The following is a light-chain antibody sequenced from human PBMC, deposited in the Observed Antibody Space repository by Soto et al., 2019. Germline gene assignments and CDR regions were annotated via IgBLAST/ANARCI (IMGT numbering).Light chain of an antibody. CDR3: QSFDTRLSGYV. CDR1: SSNIGAGYD. CDR2: GNT. Sequence: QSVLTQPPSVSGAPGQRVTISCTGSSSNIGAGYDVHWYQQLPGTAPKLLIYGNTNRPSGVPDRFFGSKSGTSASLAITGLRPEDEADYYCQSFDTRLSGYVFATGTKLTVL. J-gene: IGLJ1*01. V-gene: IGLV1-40*01.